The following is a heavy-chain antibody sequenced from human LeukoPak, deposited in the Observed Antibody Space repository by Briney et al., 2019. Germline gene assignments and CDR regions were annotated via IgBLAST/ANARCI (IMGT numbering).Heavy chain of an antibody. J-gene: IGHJ5*02. CDR1: GCSISNSY. V-gene: IGHV4-59*08. CDR2: IYYSGST. CDR3: ARKRAAAGLTDWFDP. D-gene: IGHD6-13*01. Sequence: SETLSLTCTVSGCSISNSYWSWIRQSPGKGLEWIGNIYYSGSTNYNPSLMSRVTISVDTSKNQFSLKLSSVTAADTAVYYCARKRAAAGLTDWFDPWGQGTLVTVSS.